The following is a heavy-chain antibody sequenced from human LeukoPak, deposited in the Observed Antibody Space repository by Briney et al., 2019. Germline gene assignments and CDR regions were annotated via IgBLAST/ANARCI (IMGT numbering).Heavy chain of an antibody. CDR2: IYYSGST. CDR3: ARHGYYYYHMDV. V-gene: IGHV4-39*01. Sequence: PSETLSLTCAVSGGSISSGSYYWGWIRQPPGKGLEWIGSIYYSGSTYYNPSLKSRVTISVDISKNQFSLNLSSVTAADMAVYYCARHGYYYYHMDVWGKGTTVTLSS. J-gene: IGHJ6*03. CDR1: GGSISSGSYY.